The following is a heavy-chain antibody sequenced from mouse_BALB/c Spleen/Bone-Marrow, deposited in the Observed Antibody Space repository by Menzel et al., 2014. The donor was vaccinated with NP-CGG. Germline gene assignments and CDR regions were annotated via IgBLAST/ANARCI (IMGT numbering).Heavy chain of an antibody. Sequence: VQLQQSGPELVKPGASVKVSRKASGYAFTSYNMYWVKQSHGKSLEWIGYIDPYNGGTSYNQKFKGKATLTVDKSSSTAYMHLNSLTSEDSAVYYCTRHSYYGSSLFDYWGQGTTLTVSS. CDR1: GYAFTSYN. CDR3: TRHSYYGSSLFDY. CDR2: IDPYNGGT. V-gene: IGHV1S135*01. J-gene: IGHJ2*01. D-gene: IGHD1-1*01.